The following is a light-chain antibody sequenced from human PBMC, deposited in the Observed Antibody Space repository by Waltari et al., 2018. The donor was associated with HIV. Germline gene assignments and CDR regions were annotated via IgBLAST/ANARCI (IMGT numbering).Light chain of an antibody. CDR3: QSFDSSLTTSGVI. J-gene: IGLJ2*01. V-gene: IGLV1-40*01. Sequence: QSVLTQPPSASGTPGQRVTISCSGSSFNICRNFVSWYQQLPGTAPKLLIYANINRPSGVPDRFSGSKSGSSASLAITGLQAEDEAHYYCQSFDSSLTTSGVIFGGGTKLTVL. CDR2: ANI. CDR1: SFNICRNFV.